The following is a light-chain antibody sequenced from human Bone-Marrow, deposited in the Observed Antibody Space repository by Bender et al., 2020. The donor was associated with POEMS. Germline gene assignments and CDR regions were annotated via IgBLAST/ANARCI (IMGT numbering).Light chain of an antibody. CDR2: SSH. Sequence: QSVLTQPPSASGTPGQRVTISCSGGSSNIGAHAVNWYQHLPGTAPKLLIYSSHRRPSEVPDRFSGSTSGTSASLAISGIQSEDEADYYCAVWDDSLNGWVVGGGTKLTV. V-gene: IGLV1-44*01. CDR3: AVWDDSLNGWV. CDR1: SSNIGAHA. J-gene: IGLJ3*02.